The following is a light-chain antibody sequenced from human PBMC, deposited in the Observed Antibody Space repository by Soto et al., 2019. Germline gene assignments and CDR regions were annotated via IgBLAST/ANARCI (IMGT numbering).Light chain of an antibody. CDR2: AVS. J-gene: IGLJ1*01. V-gene: IGLV2-14*01. CDR3: CSYTSCSPYV. Sequence: QSALTQPASVSGCPCHWTTISCTGTTSDVVEFNFVCRYQHRPGKAPKLMIYAVSNRPSAVSNRFSVSKSRNKASLTLSGVPAEDEADYSSCSYTSCSPYVFGTGTKVTLL. CDR1: TSDVVEFNF.